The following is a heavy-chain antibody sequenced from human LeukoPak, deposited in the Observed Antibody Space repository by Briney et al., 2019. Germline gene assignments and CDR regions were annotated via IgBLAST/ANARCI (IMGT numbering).Heavy chain of an antibody. CDR1: GYXFTAYY. V-gene: IGHV1-2*02. Sequence: GASVKVSCKASGYXFTAYYMHWVRQAPGEGLEWMGWINPQSGGTHYAQKFQGRVTMTRDTSITTAYMELSRLTSDDTALYYCARNIGVGPNGDSWGQGTLVTVSS. J-gene: IGHJ4*02. CDR3: ARNIGVGPNGDS. D-gene: IGHD6-19*01. CDR2: INPQSGGT.